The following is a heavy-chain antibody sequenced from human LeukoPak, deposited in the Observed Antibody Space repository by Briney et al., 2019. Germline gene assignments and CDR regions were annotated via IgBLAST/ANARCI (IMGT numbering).Heavy chain of an antibody. J-gene: IGHJ3*02. CDR2: ISNSGGNT. CDR3: AKDVKYYDFWSGYQTTHAFDI. Sequence: GGSLRLSCAASGFTFSSYAMSWVRQAPGKGLEWVSAISNSGGNTYYADSVKGRFTISRDNSKNTLYLQMNSLRAEDTAVYYCAKDVKYYDFWSGYQTTHAFDIWGQGTMVTVSS. V-gene: IGHV3-23*01. CDR1: GFTFSSYA. D-gene: IGHD3-3*01.